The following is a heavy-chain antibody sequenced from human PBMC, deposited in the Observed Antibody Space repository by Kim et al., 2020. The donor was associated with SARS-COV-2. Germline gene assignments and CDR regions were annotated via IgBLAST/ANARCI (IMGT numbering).Heavy chain of an antibody. CDR1: GFTFSGSA. CDR2: IRSKANSYAT. CDR3: TRSYGYSSGWPFDY. D-gene: IGHD6-19*01. Sequence: GGSLRLSCAASGFTFSGSAMHWVRQASGKGLEWVGRIRSKANSYATAYAASVKGRFTISRDDSKNTAHLQMNSLKTEDTAVYYCTRSYGYSSGWPFDYWGQGTLVTVSS. V-gene: IGHV3-73*01. J-gene: IGHJ4*02.